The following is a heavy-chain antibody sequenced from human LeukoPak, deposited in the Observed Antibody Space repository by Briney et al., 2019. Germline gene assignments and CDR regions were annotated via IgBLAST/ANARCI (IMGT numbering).Heavy chain of an antibody. V-gene: IGHV4-39*07. D-gene: IGHD6-19*01. Sequence: SETLSLTCTVSGGSISSSSYYWGWIRQPPGKGLEWIGSNYYSGSTYYNPSLKSRVTISVDTSKNQFSLKLSSVTAADTAVYYCARTSSSGLVGGYYFDYWGQGTLGTVS. CDR1: GGSISSSSYY. CDR2: NYYSGST. CDR3: ARTSSSGLVGGYYFDY. J-gene: IGHJ4*02.